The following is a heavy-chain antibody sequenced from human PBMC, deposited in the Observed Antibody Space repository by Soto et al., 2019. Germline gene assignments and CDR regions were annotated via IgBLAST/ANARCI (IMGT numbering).Heavy chain of an antibody. J-gene: IGHJ3*02. CDR3: ARGAAAGTPGAFDI. Sequence: GGSLRLSCSASGFTFSSYAMHWVRQAPGKGLEYVSAISSNGGSTYYADSVKGRFTISRDNSKNTLYLQMSSLRAEDTAVYYVARGAAAGTPGAFDIWGQGTMVTVSS. CDR1: GFTFSSYA. D-gene: IGHD6-13*01. CDR2: ISSNGGST. V-gene: IGHV3-64D*08.